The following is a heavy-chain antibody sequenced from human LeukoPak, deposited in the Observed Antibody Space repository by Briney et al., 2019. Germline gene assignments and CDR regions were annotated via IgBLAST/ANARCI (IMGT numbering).Heavy chain of an antibody. CDR1: GGSFNNYY. CDR2: ISHSGST. D-gene: IGHD4-11*01. CDR3: ATTNDYSKSFDY. V-gene: IGHV4-34*06. J-gene: IGHJ4*02. Sequence: SETLSLTCAVYGGSFNNYYWSWLRQPPGKGLGWIGEISHSGSTNYNPSLKSRVTVSLDTSKNQFSLKLGSVTAADTAVYYCATTNDYSKSFDYWGQGTLATVSS.